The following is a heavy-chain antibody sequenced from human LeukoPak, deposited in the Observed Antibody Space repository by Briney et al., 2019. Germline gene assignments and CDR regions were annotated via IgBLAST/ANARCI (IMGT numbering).Heavy chain of an antibody. D-gene: IGHD7-27*01. V-gene: IGHV3-23*01. CDR1: GFTFSTYT. J-gene: IGHJ4*02. CDR3: AIDPNWGTHS. Sequence: GSLRLSCAASGFTFSTYTMYWVRHPPGKRLEWASIIGSSGGGIHYADSVKGRFTISRDNSKNALYLQMNSLRVEDTAVYYCAIDPNWGTHSWGQGVLVTVSS. CDR2: IGSSGGGI.